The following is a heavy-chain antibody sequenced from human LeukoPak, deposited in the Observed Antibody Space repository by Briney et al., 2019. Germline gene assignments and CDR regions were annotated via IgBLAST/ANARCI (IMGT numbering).Heavy chain of an antibody. CDR3: ARGQFRLSDYDSSAFDY. CDR2: ISGSGRDT. V-gene: IGHV3-23*01. J-gene: IGHJ4*02. D-gene: IGHD3-22*01. Sequence: PGGSLRLSCAASGFNFSSYGMTWVRQAPGKGLEWVSIISGSGRDTYYADSVKGRFTISRDKSKNTLYLQMISLRAEDTAVYYCARGQFRLSDYDSSAFDYWGQGTLVTVSS. CDR1: GFNFSSYG.